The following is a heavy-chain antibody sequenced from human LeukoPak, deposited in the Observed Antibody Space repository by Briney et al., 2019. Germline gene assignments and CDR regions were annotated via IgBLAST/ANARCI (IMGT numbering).Heavy chain of an antibody. V-gene: IGHV4-39*07. Sequence: SETLSLTCTVSGGSISSSNSYWGWIRQPPGQGLEWIGTVFYSGSPYYNPSLKSRVTISMDTSKNQFSLNLTSVTAADTAVYYCARLSSSWSRPFYYYYYYMDVWGKGTTVTISS. CDR2: VFYSGSP. CDR1: GGSISSSNSY. CDR3: ARLSSSWSRPFYYYYYYMDV. J-gene: IGHJ6*03. D-gene: IGHD6-13*01.